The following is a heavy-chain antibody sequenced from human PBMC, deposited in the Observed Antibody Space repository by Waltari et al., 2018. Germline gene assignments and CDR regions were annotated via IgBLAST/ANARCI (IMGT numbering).Heavy chain of an antibody. CDR3: ANLGYCSGGSCYGPPGTFDI. Sequence: EVQLLESGGGLVQPGGSLRLSCAASGFIFSNYAMSWVRQAPGTGLAWVSAIASGGSTYYADSVKGRFTISRDNSKNTLYLQMNSLRAEDTAIYYCANLGYCSGGSCYGPPGTFDIWGQGTMVTVSS. V-gene: IGHV3-23*01. D-gene: IGHD2-15*01. CDR2: IASGGST. CDR1: GFIFSNYA. J-gene: IGHJ3*02.